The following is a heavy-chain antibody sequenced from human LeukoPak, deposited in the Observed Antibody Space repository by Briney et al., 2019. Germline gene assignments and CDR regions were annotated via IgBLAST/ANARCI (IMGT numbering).Heavy chain of an antibody. CDR1: GFTFSSYG. CDR2: ISYDGSNK. D-gene: IGHD2-2*01. Sequence: GRSLRLSCAGSGFTFSSYGMHWVRQAPGKGLEWVAIISYDGSNKNCADSVKGRFTISRDNSKNTLYLQVNSLRAEDTAVYFCAKDVPAAYFDYWGQGTLVTVSS. V-gene: IGHV3-30*18. CDR3: AKDVPAAYFDY. J-gene: IGHJ4*02.